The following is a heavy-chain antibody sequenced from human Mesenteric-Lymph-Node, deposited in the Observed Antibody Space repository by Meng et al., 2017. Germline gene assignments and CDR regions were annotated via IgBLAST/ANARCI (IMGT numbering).Heavy chain of an antibody. CDR1: GGSISSSNW. J-gene: IGHJ4*02. D-gene: IGHD1-14*01. CDR3: ARDPTGGEDHQRV. Sequence: QGLLQEAGPGLVKPSGTLSLTRAVSGGSISSSNWWSWVRQPPGKGLEWIGKIYHSGITIYNPSLKSRVTMSVDNSKNQFSLKLNSMTAADTAVYYCARDPTGGEDHQRVWGQGTLVTVSS. CDR2: IYHSGIT. V-gene: IGHV4-4*02.